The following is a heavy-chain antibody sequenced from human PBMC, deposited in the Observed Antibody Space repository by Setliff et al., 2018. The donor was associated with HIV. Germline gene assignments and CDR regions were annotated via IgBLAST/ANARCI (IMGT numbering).Heavy chain of an antibody. J-gene: IGHJ1*01. CDR1: GYTFISYY. CDR2: INPSGGGA. CDR3: ARGRIAVAGWRDFQH. Sequence: ASVKVSCKASGYTFISYYMHWVRQAPGQGLEWMGIINPSGGGASYAQKLQGRVTMTRDTSTNTVYTELSSLTFEDTAVYFCARGRIAVAGWRDFQHWGQGTRVTVSS. D-gene: IGHD6-19*01. V-gene: IGHV1-46*04.